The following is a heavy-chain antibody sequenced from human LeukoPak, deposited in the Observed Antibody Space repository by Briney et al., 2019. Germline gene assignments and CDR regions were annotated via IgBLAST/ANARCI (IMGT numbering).Heavy chain of an antibody. CDR2: IIPVLNIT. V-gene: IGHV1-69*04. CDR3: ARIPGREYCSGGSCYSYYFDY. D-gene: IGHD2-15*01. J-gene: IGHJ4*02. Sequence: EASVKVSCKTSGGTFSSSAITWVRQAPGQGLEWMGRIIPVLNITTYAQKFQGSVTITADTSTSTVYMELSSLRSEETAVYYCARIPGREYCSGGSCYSYYFDYWGQGTLVTVSS. CDR1: GGTFSSSA.